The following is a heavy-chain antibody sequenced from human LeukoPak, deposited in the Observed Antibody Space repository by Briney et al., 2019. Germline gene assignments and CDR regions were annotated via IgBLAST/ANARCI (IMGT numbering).Heavy chain of an antibody. D-gene: IGHD5-12*01. Sequence: SETLSFTCTVSGGSISSGDYYWSWIRQPPGKGLEWIGYIYYSGSTYYNPSLKSRVTISVDTSKNQFSLKLSSVTAADTAVYYCASRVGYSGYDFYFDYWGQGTLVTVSS. CDR3: ASRVGYSGYDFYFDY. CDR1: GGSISSGDYY. CDR2: IYYSGST. V-gene: IGHV4-30-4*01. J-gene: IGHJ4*02.